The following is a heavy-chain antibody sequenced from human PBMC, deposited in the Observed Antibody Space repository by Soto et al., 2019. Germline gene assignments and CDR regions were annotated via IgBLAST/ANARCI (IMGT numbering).Heavy chain of an antibody. V-gene: IGHV1-69*06. J-gene: IGHJ6*02. CDR1: GGAFTNYA. CDR3: ASWSNWNPLYYDGLAV. D-gene: IGHD1-20*01. CDR2: IIPLHNTS. Sequence: QVQLLQSGAEVKKPGSSVKVSCKVSGGAFTNYALNWVRHGPGQGLEWLGGIIPLHNTSNSSLKFLGRVTVTADISSTTVYMELTRLTSDDTATYYCASWSNWNPLYYDGLAVWGQGTTVTVSS.